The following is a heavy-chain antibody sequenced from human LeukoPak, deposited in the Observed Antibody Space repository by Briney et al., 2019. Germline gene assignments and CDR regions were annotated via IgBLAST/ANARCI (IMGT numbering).Heavy chain of an antibody. Sequence: KPSETLSLTCAVYGGSFGGYYWSWIRQPPGKGLEWIGEINHSGSTNYNPSLKSRVTISVDTSKNQFTLKLSSVTAADTAVYYCASNDSSGRYYYYGMDVWGQGTTVTVSS. CDR3: ASNDSSGRYYYYGMDV. CDR2: INHSGST. CDR1: GGSFGGYY. V-gene: IGHV4-34*01. D-gene: IGHD3-22*01. J-gene: IGHJ6*02.